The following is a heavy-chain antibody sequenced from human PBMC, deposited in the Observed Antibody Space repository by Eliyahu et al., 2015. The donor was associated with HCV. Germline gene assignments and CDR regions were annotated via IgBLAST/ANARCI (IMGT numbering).Heavy chain of an antibody. CDR3: ASHDYGDYVNAFDI. V-gene: IGHV4-39*01. CDR1: GGSISSSSYY. D-gene: IGHD4-17*01. CDR2: IYYRWGT. J-gene: IGHJ3*02. Sequence: QLQLQESGPGLVKPSETLSLTCTVSGGSISSSSYYWGWIRQPPGKGLEWIGSIYYRWGTYHNPSLKSRVTVSVDTSKNQFSLKLSSVTAADTAVYYCASHDYGDYVNAFDIWGQGTMVTVSS.